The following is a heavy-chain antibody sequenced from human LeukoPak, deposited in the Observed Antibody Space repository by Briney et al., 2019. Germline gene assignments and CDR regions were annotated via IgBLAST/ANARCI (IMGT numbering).Heavy chain of an antibody. CDR2: IYYSGST. CDR1: GGSISSGVYY. D-gene: IGHD3-10*01. CDR3: ASREGVRVGYFDY. Sequence: SETLSLTCTVSGGSISSGVYYWSWIRQHPGKGLEWIGYIYYSGSTYYNPSLKSRVTISVDTFKNQFSLKLSSVTAADTAVYYCASREGVRVGYFDYWGQGTLVTVSS. V-gene: IGHV4-31*03. J-gene: IGHJ4*02.